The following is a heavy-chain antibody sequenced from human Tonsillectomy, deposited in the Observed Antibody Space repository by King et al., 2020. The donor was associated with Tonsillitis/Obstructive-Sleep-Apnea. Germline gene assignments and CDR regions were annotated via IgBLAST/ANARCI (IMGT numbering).Heavy chain of an antibody. V-gene: IGHV4-39*01. Sequence: QLQESGPGLVKPSETLSLTCTVSGGSISSSSYYWGWIRQPPGKGLEWIGSLYYSGSTYYNASLKSRVTISVDTSKNQFSLKLSSVTAADTAVYYCARQGRMSASKEFDYWGQGTLVTVSS. CDR3: ARQGRMSASKEFDY. D-gene: IGHD2-2*01. CDR1: GGSISSSSYY. J-gene: IGHJ4*02. CDR2: LYYSGST.